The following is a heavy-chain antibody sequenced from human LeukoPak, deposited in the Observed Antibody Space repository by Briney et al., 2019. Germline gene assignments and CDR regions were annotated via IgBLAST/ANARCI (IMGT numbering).Heavy chain of an antibody. CDR3: AKEGGDILTGYYDY. CDR2: ISGSGGST. CDR1: GFTFSSYA. D-gene: IGHD3-9*01. J-gene: IGHJ4*02. Sequence: PGGSLRLSCAASGFTFSSYAMSWVRQAPGKGLEWVSAISGSGGSTYYAGSVKGRFTISRDNSKNTLYLQMNSLRAEDTAVYYCAKEGGDILTGYYDYWGQGTLVTVSS. V-gene: IGHV3-23*01.